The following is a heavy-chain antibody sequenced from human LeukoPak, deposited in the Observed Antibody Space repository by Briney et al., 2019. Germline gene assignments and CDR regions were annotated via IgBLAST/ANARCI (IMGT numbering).Heavy chain of an antibody. CDR3: AMRITIFGVVIPDGFDP. CDR2: IIPIFGTA. D-gene: IGHD3-3*01. Sequence: ASVKVSCKASGGTFSSYAISWLRKAPGQGLEWMGGIIPIFGTANYAQKFQGRVTITADESTSTAYMELSSLRSEDTAVYYCAMRITIFGVVIPDGFDPWGQGTLVTVSS. V-gene: IGHV1-69*13. CDR1: GGTFSSYA. J-gene: IGHJ5*02.